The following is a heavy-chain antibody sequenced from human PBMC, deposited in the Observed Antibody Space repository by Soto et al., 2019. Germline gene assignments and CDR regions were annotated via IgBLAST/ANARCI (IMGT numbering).Heavy chain of an antibody. CDR3: ARSWNYYYYYGMDV. V-gene: IGHV3-21*01. CDR1: GFTFSSYS. Sequence: EVQLVESGGGLVKPGGSPRLSCAASGFTFSSYSMNWVRQAPGKGLEWVSSISSSSSYIYYADSVKGRFTISRDNAKNSLYLQMNSLRAEDTAVYYCARSWNYYYYYGMDVWGQGTTVTVSS. CDR2: ISSSSSYI. D-gene: IGHD3-3*01. J-gene: IGHJ6*02.